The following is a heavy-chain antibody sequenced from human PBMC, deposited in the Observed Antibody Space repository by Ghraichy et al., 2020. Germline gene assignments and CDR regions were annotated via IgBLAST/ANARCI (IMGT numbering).Heavy chain of an antibody. D-gene: IGHD6-13*01. CDR2: INSDGSST. CDR1: GFTFSSYW. CDR3: ARFQSSSWYNYYYGMDV. V-gene: IGHV3-74*01. J-gene: IGHJ6*02. Sequence: GGSLRLSCAASGFTFSSYWMHWVRQAPGKGLVWVSRINSDGSSTSYADSVKGRFTISRDNAKNTLYLQMNSLRAEDTAVYYCARFQSSSWYNYYYGMDVWGQGTTVTVSS.